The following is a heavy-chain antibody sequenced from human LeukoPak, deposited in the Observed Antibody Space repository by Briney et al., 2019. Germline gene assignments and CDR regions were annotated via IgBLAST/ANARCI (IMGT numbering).Heavy chain of an antibody. CDR2: INPEGITS. D-gene: IGHD3/OR15-3a*01. V-gene: IGHV3-74*01. J-gene: IGHJ4*02. Sequence: GGAQRLSCAASGFTFNTYWMPWVRQAPGKGLVWVSDINPEGITSNYADSVRGRFTISRDNAQNTLYLQMDGLRAEDTGIYYCVFFYTGLKIPYWGQGALVTVS. CDR1: GFTFNTYW. CDR3: VFFYTGLKIPY.